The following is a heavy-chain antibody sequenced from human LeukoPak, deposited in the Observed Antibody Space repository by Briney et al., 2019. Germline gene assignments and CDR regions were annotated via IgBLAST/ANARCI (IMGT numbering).Heavy chain of an antibody. CDR2: IGPTGFDR. V-gene: IGHV3-21*06. D-gene: IGHD1-14*01. J-gene: IGHJ4*02. CDR3: ATETNGRHYDY. Sequence: AGGSLRLSCTTSGLTFSTSGFNWVRQAPGKGLEWVASIGPTGFDRYHADSIKGRFTISRDNANNFLYLQMSSLRAEDTAVYYCATETNGRHYDYWGQGTLLTVSS. CDR1: GLTFSTSG.